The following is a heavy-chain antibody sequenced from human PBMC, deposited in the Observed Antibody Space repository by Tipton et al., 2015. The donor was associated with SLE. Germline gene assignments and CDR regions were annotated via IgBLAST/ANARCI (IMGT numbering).Heavy chain of an antibody. Sequence: SLRLSCAASGFTFSNYAMTWVRQAPGKGLEWVSAISGSGSDTHYADAVKGRFTISRDNSKNTLYLQMNSLRAEDTAVYFCAKANHQWLAQWFDYWGQGTLVTVSS. V-gene: IGHV3-23*01. D-gene: IGHD6-19*01. J-gene: IGHJ4*02. CDR1: GFTFSNYA. CDR3: AKANHQWLAQWFDY. CDR2: ISGSGSDT.